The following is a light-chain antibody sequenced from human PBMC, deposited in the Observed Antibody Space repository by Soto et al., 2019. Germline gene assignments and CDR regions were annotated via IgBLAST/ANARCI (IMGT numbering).Light chain of an antibody. V-gene: IGKV3-15*01. Sequence: RGMTRAQTTRSVSRGERATLSCMASQSVSSNLAWYHQKPGQAPRLLIYGASTRATGIPARFSGSGSGTEFTPTIRSLQSEDFGVYYCQKYTNSPPITFGQGTRLEI. CDR1: QSVSSN. CDR2: GAS. CDR3: QKYTNSPPIT. J-gene: IGKJ5*01.